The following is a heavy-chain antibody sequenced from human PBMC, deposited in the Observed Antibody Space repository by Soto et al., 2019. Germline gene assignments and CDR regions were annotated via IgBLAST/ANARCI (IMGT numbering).Heavy chain of an antibody. CDR3: AIGGVSTRTFDY. D-gene: IGHD3-3*01. CDR2: IYPSDSDT. CDR1: GYNFAGYW. V-gene: IGHV5-51*01. J-gene: IGHJ4*02. Sequence: PGESLKITCKGSGYNFAGYWIAWVRQMPGKGLELMGIIYPSDSDTRCRPSFQGQVTISADKSISSAYLQWSSLRASDTAMYYCAIGGVSTRTFDYWGQGTPVTVSS.